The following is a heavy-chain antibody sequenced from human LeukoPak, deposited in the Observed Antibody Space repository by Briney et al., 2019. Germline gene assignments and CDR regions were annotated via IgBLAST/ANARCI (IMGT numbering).Heavy chain of an antibody. Sequence: GGSLRLSCAASGFTFSNAWMSWVRQAPGKGLEWVSAISGSGGSTYYADSVKGRFTISRDNSKNTLYLQMNSLRAEDTAVYYCANAVADYFDYWGQGTLVTVSS. V-gene: IGHV3-23*01. CDR3: ANAVADYFDY. D-gene: IGHD5-12*01. CDR2: ISGSGGST. J-gene: IGHJ4*02. CDR1: GFTFSNAW.